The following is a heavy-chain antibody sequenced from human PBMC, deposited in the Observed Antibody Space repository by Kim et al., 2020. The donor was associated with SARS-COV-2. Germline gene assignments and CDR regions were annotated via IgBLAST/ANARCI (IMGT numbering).Heavy chain of an antibody. D-gene: IGHD4-17*01. V-gene: IGHV3-23*01. J-gene: IGHJ4*02. CDR3: AKCKPVFYGDYMYYFDY. Sequence: VKGRFTISRDNSKNTLYLQINSLRAEDTAVYYCAKCKPVFYGDYMYYFDYWGQGTLVTVSS.